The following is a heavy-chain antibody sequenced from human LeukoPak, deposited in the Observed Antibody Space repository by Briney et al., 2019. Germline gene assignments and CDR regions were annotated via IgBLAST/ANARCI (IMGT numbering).Heavy chain of an antibody. J-gene: IGHJ4*02. CDR2: ISGSGGST. V-gene: IGHV3-23*01. Sequence: GGSLRLSXAASGFTFSSYAMSWVRQAPGKGLEWVSAISGSGGSTYYADSVKGRFTISRDNSKNTLYLQMNSLRAEDTAVYYCAKDLFPGGYYDSSGYYPNYFDYWGQGTLVTVSS. CDR1: GFTFSSYA. CDR3: AKDLFPGGYYDSSGYYPNYFDY. D-gene: IGHD3-22*01.